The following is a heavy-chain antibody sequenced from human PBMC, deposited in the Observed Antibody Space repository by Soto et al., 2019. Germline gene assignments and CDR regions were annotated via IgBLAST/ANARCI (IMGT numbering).Heavy chain of an antibody. V-gene: IGHV1-69*13. CDR3: ADLRVVAARPFPDAFDI. Sequence: SVKVSCKASGGTFSSCAISWVRQAPGQGLEWMGGIIPIFGTANYAQKFQGRVTITADESTSTAYMELSSLRSEDTAVYYCADLRVVAARPFPDAFDIWGQGTMVTVSS. D-gene: IGHD2-15*01. CDR2: IIPIFGTA. CDR1: GGTFSSCA. J-gene: IGHJ3*02.